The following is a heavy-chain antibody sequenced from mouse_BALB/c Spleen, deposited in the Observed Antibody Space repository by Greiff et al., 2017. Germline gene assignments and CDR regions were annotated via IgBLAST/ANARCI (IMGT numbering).Heavy chain of an antibody. CDR2: ISYSGST. J-gene: IGHJ2*01. Sequence: EVQLKESGPGLVKPSQSLSLTCTVTGYSITSDYAWNWIRQFPGNKLEWMGYISYSGSTSYNPSLKSRISITRDTSKNQFFLQLNSVTTEDTATYYCARRNHYYFDYWGQGTTLTVSS. CDR1: GYSITSDYA. V-gene: IGHV3-2*02. CDR3: ARRNHYYFDY.